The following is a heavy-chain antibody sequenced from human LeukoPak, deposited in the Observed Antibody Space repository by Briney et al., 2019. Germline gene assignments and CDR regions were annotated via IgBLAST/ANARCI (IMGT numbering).Heavy chain of an antibody. CDR3: GRALGSPLDY. CDR2: IYSGSST. CDR1: GFTVSTSY. Sequence: GGSLRLSCAASGFTVSTSYMTWVRQAPGKGLEWVSIIYSGSSTSHADSVKGRFSISRDNAKNTLYLQMNSLRAEDTAVYYCGRALGSPLDYWGQGTVVTVSS. D-gene: IGHD1-26*01. V-gene: IGHV3-66*01. J-gene: IGHJ4*02.